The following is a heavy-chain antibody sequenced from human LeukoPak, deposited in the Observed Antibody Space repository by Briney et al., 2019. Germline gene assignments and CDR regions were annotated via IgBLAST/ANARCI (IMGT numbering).Heavy chain of an antibody. D-gene: IGHD2-15*01. Sequence: PETLSLTCTVSGGSISSYYWSWIRQPAGKGLEWIGRIYTSGSTNYNPSLKSRVTMSVDTSKNQFSLKLSSVTAADTAVYYCARILRYCSGGSCYSYFDYWGQGTLVTVSS. CDR1: GGSISSYY. J-gene: IGHJ4*02. V-gene: IGHV4-4*07. CDR2: IYTSGST. CDR3: ARILRYCSGGSCYSYFDY.